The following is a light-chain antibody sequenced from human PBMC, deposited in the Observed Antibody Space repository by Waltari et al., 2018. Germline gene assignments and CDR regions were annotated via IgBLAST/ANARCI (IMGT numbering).Light chain of an antibody. V-gene: IGKV1-5*03. CDR2: KAS. Sequence: DIQMTQSPSTLSASVGDRVTITCRASQSISSWLAWDQQKPGKAPKLLIYKASSLESGVPSRFSGSGSGTEFTLTISSLQPDDSATYYCQQYNSYPAFIFGPGTKVYIK. CDR3: QQYNSYPAFI. CDR1: QSISSW. J-gene: IGKJ3*01.